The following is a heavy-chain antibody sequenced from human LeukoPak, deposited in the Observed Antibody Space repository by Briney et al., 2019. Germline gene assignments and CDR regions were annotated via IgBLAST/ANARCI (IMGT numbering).Heavy chain of an antibody. V-gene: IGHV3-21*01. Sequence: GGSLRLSCAASGFTFSHYSMNWVRQAPGNGLEWVSSISSSSNYIYYADSVKGRFSISRDNAKNSVYLQMNSPRAEDTAVYYCARVRARYGVVVAATSDYWGQGTLVTVSS. D-gene: IGHD2-15*01. CDR1: GFTFSHYS. CDR2: ISSSSNYI. CDR3: ARVRARYGVVVAATSDY. J-gene: IGHJ4*02.